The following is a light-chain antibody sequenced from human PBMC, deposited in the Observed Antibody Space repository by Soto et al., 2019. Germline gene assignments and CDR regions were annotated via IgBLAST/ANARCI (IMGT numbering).Light chain of an antibody. V-gene: IGKV1-13*02. CDR2: YTS. Sequence: AIQLTQSPSSLSASVGDRVTITCRASQGISSALAWYQQKPGTAPKLLIYYTSCLQSGVPSRFSGSGSGTDFTLTISILQPEYFATYYCQQFYSNPITFGQGTRLEIK. J-gene: IGKJ5*01. CDR1: QGISSA. CDR3: QQFYSNPIT.